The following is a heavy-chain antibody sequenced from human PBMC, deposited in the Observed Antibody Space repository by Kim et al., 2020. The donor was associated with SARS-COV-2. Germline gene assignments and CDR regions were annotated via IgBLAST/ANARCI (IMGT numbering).Heavy chain of an antibody. CDR1: GYTFTSYA. D-gene: IGHD6-13*01. Sequence: ASVKVSCKASGYTFTSYAMHWVRQAPGKRLEWMGWINAGNGNTKYSQKFQGRVTITRDTSASTAYMELSSLRSEDTAVYYCARGGLIAAEYFDYWGQGTLVTVSS. CDR2: INAGNGNT. V-gene: IGHV1-3*01. CDR3: ARGGLIAAEYFDY. J-gene: IGHJ4*02.